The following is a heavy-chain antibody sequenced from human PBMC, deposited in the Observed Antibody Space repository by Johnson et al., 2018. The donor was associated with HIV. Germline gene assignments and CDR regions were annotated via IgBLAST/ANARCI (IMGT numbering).Heavy chain of an antibody. CDR3: ARGSPYYNFWGGYVDAFDI. CDR2: ISYDGSDE. D-gene: IGHD3-3*01. CDR1: GFTFSSYG. Sequence: QVQLVESGGGVAQPGRSLRLSCAASGFTFSSYGMHWVRQAPGRGLEWVAVISYDGSDEYYEVSLKGRFTISRDNSKRRLYLQWNSLGPEDTAVYFCARGSPYYNFWGGYVDAFDIWGQGTMVTVSS. J-gene: IGHJ3*02. V-gene: IGHV3-30*03.